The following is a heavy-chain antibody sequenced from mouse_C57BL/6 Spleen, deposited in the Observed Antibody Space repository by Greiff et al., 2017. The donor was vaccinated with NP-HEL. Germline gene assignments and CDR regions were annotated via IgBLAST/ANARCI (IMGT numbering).Heavy chain of an antibody. CDR3: ARVLDGYYHY. J-gene: IGHJ2*01. CDR2: IDPSDSYT. V-gene: IGHV1-69*01. Sequence: QVQLQQPGAELVMPGASVKLSCKASGYTFTSYWMHWVKQRPGQGPEWIGEIDPSDSYTNYNQKFKGKSTLTVDKSSSTAYMQLSSLTSEDSAVYYCARVLDGYYHYWGQGTTLTVSS. CDR1: GYTFTSYW. D-gene: IGHD2-3*01.